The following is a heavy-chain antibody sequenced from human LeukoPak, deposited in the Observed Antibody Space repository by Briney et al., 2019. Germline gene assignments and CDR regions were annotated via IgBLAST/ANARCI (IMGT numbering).Heavy chain of an antibody. CDR1: SGSISNYY. Sequence: SETLSLTCTVSSGSISNYYWSWIRQPPGKGLEWIGYIYYSGSTNYNPSLKSRVTISVDTSKNQFSLKLSSVAAADTAVYYCARTQLLWELPYYGMDVWGQGTTVTVSS. V-gene: IGHV4-59*08. CDR2: IYYSGST. CDR3: ARTQLLWELPYYGMDV. D-gene: IGHD1-26*01. J-gene: IGHJ6*02.